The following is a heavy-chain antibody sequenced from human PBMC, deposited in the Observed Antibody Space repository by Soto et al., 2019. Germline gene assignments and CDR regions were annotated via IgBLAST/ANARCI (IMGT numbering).Heavy chain of an antibody. CDR2: ISSDSNYI. D-gene: IGHD2-8*01. Sequence: GGSLRLSCAASGFTFRSYSMNWVRQAPGKGLEWVSVISSDSNYIYYADSVKGRFTISRDNARDSLYLQMNSLRAEDTAVYYCVSFNGPDDHWGQGTLVTVSS. CDR1: GFTFRSYS. J-gene: IGHJ4*02. CDR3: VSFNGPDDH. V-gene: IGHV3-21*01.